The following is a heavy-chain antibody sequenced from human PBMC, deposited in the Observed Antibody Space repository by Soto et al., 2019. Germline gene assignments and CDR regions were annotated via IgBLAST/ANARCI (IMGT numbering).Heavy chain of an antibody. V-gene: IGHV4-39*01. Sequence: QLHLRESGPGLVKPSETLSLTCTVSGGSITSSSYYWGWIRQPPGKGLEWIGSIYYSGSTYYNPSLTSRVTISVDTSKNQFSLKLSSVTAADTAVYYCATQEVGGRYVYTFDPWGQGTLVTVSS. CDR1: GGSITSSSYY. D-gene: IGHD1-26*01. CDR3: ATQEVGGRYVYTFDP. CDR2: IYYSGST. J-gene: IGHJ5*02.